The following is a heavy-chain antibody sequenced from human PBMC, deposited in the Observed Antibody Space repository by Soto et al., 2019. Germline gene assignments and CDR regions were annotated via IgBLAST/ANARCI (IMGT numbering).Heavy chain of an antibody. J-gene: IGHJ4*02. CDR3: ARGAEQCPDY. V-gene: IGHV1-2*02. CDR2: INPNSGGT. D-gene: IGHD6-19*01. CDR1: GYTFTTYG. Sequence: ASVKFSCKSSGYTFTTYGIICVRQAPGQGLEWMGWINPNSGGTNYAQKFQGRVTMTRDTSISTAYMELSRLRSDDTAVYYCARGAEQCPDYWGQGTLVNVSA.